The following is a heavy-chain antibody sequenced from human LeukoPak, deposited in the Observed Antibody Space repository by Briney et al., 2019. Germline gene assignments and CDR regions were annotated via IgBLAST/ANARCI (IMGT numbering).Heavy chain of an antibody. CDR1: GFSFRCHA. Sequence: GGSLRLSCAASGFSFRCHAMHWVRQATGKGLEWVAQIWYDGSNKYYTDSVKGRFTISRDNSESTLYLQMNSLRAEDTAAYYCARDGQQLAPYTMDVWGQGTTVTVSS. CDR3: ARDGQQLAPYTMDV. D-gene: IGHD6-13*01. V-gene: IGHV3-33*01. CDR2: IWYDGSNK. J-gene: IGHJ6*02.